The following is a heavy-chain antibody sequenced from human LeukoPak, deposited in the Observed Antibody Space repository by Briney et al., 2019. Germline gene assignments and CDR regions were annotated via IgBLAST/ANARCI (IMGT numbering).Heavy chain of an antibody. D-gene: IGHD6-19*01. J-gene: IGHJ4*02. CDR1: GGSLSGYY. CDR3: ARGRISQWLVRFDY. CDR2: INHSGST. V-gene: IGHV4-34*01. Sequence: PSETLSLTCAVYGGSLSGYYWSWIRQPPGKALEWIGEINHSGSTNYNPSLKSRVTISVDTSKNQFSLKLSSVTAADTAVYYCARGRISQWLVRFDYWGQGTLVTVSS.